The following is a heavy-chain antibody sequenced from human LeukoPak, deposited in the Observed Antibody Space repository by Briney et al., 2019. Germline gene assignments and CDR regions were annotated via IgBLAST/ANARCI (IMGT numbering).Heavy chain of an antibody. CDR1: GFTVSNNY. CDR2: IYSGGDT. V-gene: IGHV3-53*01. CDR3: ARGGSLDY. D-gene: IGHD1-26*01. J-gene: IGHJ4*02. Sequence: GESLKISCAASGFTVSNNYMTWVRQAPGKGLEWVSVIYSGGDTYYADSVKGRFTISRDNSQNTLYLQMNSLRAEDTAVYYCARGGSLDYWGQGTLVTVSS.